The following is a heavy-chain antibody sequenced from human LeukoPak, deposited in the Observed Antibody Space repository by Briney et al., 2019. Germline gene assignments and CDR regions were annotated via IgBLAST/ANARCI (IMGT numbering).Heavy chain of an antibody. J-gene: IGHJ4*02. CDR1: GYSISSGYY. D-gene: IGHD6-19*01. CDR3: ARVKLSRGWYLSIFDY. Sequence: EPSETLSLTCTVSGYSISSGYYWGWIRQSPGKGLEWIGNIYHSGTTYYNPSLKSRVTISVDTSKNQFSLKLSSVTAADTAVYYCARVKLSRGWYLSIFDYWGQGTLVTVSS. V-gene: IGHV4-38-2*02. CDR2: IYHSGTT.